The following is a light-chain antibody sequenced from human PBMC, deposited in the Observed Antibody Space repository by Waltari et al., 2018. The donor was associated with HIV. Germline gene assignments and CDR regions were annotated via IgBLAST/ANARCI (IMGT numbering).Light chain of an antibody. CDR1: HSHIAPTS. CDR2: RNA. CDR3: ASWDDGLRGHV. Sequence: QPVFTQPPSVSGTPGQRLTIPCSANHSHIAPTSVSCYRQVPGTAPRLLVYRNAQRHPGVVDRFSGSRSGASASLVIGGLRVDDEGDYYCASWDDGLRGHVFG. V-gene: IGLV1-47*01. J-gene: IGLJ1*01.